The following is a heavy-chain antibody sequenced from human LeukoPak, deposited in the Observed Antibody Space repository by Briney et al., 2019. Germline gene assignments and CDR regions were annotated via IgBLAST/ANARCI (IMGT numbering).Heavy chain of an antibody. CDR3: ARGLRYFDWLFPGDY. CDR1: GFTVSSNY. J-gene: IGHJ4*02. V-gene: IGHV3-53*01. Sequence: PGGSLRLSCAASGFTVSSNYMSWVRQAPGKGLEWVSVIYSGGSTYYADSVKGRFTISRDNAKNSLYLQMNSLRAEDTAVYYCARGLRYFDWLFPGDYWGQGTLVTVSS. CDR2: IYSGGST. D-gene: IGHD3-9*01.